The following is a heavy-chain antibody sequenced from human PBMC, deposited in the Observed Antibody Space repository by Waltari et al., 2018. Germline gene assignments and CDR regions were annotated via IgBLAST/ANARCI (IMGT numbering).Heavy chain of an antibody. V-gene: IGHV1-2*02. Sequence: QVQLVQSGAEVKKPGASVKVSCTASGYTFTGYYMHWVRQAPGQGLEWMGWINPNSGGTNKEQKCKGRVTMTRDTSISTAYMELSRRRSDDTAVYYWAREYSGYYPIDYWGQGTLVTVSS. CDR1: GYTFTGYY. CDR2: INPNSGGT. CDR3: AREYSGYYPIDY. D-gene: IGHD5-12*01. J-gene: IGHJ4*02.